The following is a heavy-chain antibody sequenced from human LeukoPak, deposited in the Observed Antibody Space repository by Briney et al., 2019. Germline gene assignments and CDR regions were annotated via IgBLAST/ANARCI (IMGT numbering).Heavy chain of an antibody. CDR1: GFTFSSYG. CDR2: IWYDGSNK. J-gene: IGHJ6*03. Sequence: PGRSLRLSCAASGFTFSSYGMHWVRQAPGKGLEWVAVIWYDGSNKYYADSVKGRFTISRDNSKNTLYLQMNSLRAEDTAVYYRANTPRVGATLGYYMDVWGKGTTVTVSS. D-gene: IGHD1-26*01. CDR3: ANTPRVGATLGYYMDV. V-gene: IGHV3-33*06.